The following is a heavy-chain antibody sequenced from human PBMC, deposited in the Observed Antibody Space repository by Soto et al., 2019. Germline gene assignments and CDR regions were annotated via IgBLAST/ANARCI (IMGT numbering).Heavy chain of an antibody. CDR2: ISGSGGST. V-gene: IGHV3-23*01. CDR3: AKGIAYDSNAFDI. Sequence: GGSLRLSCAASGFTFSSYAMSWVRQAPGKGLEWVSAISGSGGSTYYADSVKGRFTISIDNSKNTLYLQMNSLRAEDTAVYYYAKGIAYDSNAFDIWGQGTMVTVSS. D-gene: IGHD3-16*01. CDR1: GFTFSSYA. J-gene: IGHJ3*02.